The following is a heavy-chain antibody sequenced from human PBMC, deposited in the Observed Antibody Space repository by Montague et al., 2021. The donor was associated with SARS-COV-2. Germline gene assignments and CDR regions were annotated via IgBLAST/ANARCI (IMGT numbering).Heavy chain of an antibody. Sequence: SETLSLTCTVSGGSISSSGYYWGWIRQPPGKGLEWIGSIYYSGSTYYDPSLKSRVTMSVDTSKDQFSLKLSSVTAADTAVYYCARDRPRSYYYDSGTYTWGGYGMGVWGQGTTVAVSS. CDR3: ARDRPRSYYYDSGTYTWGGYGMGV. CDR1: GGSISSSGYY. D-gene: IGHD3-10*01. J-gene: IGHJ6*02. V-gene: IGHV4-39*07. CDR2: IYYSGST.